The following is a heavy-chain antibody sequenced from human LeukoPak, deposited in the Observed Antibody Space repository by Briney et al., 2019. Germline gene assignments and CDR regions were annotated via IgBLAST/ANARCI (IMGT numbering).Heavy chain of an antibody. CDR3: ARGVTKDFQH. D-gene: IGHD4-17*01. V-gene: IGHV1-2*02. CDR2: IKPKSGGT. Sequence: GASVKVSCKAAGYTFTGYYMHWVPQAPGQGLGGIGWIKPKSGGTNYAQKFQGSVTMTRDTSISTAYMELSRLRSDDTAVYYCARGVTKDFQHWGQGTLVTVSS. J-gene: IGHJ1*01. CDR1: GYTFTGYY.